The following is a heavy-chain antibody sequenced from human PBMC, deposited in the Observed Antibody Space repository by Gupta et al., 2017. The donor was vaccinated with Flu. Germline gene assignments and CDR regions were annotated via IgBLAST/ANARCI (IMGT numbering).Heavy chain of an antibody. CDR2: ISSSSGTI. D-gene: IGHD3-9*01. V-gene: IGHV3-48*01. J-gene: IGHJ5*02. Sequence: FNTYSMNWVRQAPGKGLEWVSYISSSSGTIYYADSVKGRFTISRDNAKNSLYLQMNSLRAEDTAVYYCARGKTGSLNWFDPWGQGTLVTVSS. CDR1: FNTYS. CDR3: ARGKTGSLNWFDP.